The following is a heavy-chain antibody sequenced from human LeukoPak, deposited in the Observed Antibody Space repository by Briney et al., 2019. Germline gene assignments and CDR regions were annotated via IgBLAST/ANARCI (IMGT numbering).Heavy chain of an antibody. Sequence: NPSETLSLTCTVSGGSISSYYWGWIRQPPGKGLEWIGYIYYSGSTNYNPSLKSRVTISVDTSKNQFSLKLSSVTAADTAAYYCARAEVVTAYWYFDLWGRGTLVTVSS. D-gene: IGHD2-21*02. J-gene: IGHJ2*01. CDR1: GGSISSYY. CDR2: IYYSGST. V-gene: IGHV4-59*01. CDR3: ARAEVVTAYWYFDL.